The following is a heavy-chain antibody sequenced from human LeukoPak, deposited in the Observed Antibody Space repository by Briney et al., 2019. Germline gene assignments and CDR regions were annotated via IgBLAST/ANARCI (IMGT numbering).Heavy chain of an antibody. J-gene: IGHJ6*02. Sequence: SETLSLTCAVYGGSFSGYYWSWIRQPPGKGLEWIGEINHSGSTNYNPSLKRRVTISVDTSKNQFSLKLSSVTAADTAVYYCAGGRFVRQWLVPFGQDVWGQGTTVTVSS. CDR2: INHSGST. CDR3: AGGRFVRQWLVPFGQDV. CDR1: GGSFSGYY. V-gene: IGHV4-34*01. D-gene: IGHD6-19*01.